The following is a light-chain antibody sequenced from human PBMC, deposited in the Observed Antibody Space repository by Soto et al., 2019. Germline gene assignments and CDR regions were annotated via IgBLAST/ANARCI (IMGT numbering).Light chain of an antibody. J-gene: IGKJ1*01. Sequence: EVGMTQYPATLSVSPGERATLSCRASQSVSSNLAWYQQKPGQAPRLLIYAASTRATGIPDRFSGSGSGTDFTLTISRMEPEDVAVYYCQQYGSSGTFGQGTKVDI. CDR2: AAS. CDR1: QSVSSN. V-gene: IGKV3-20*01. CDR3: QQYGSSGT.